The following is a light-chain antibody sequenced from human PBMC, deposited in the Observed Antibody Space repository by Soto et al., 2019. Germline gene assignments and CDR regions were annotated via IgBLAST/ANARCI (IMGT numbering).Light chain of an antibody. J-gene: IGLJ2*01. CDR1: STDVGGYNY. V-gene: IGLV2-8*01. CDR3: QSYDSSLSGSVV. Sequence: QSALTQPPSAAGSPGQSVTISCTGTSTDVGGYNYVSWYQQYPGKAPKLMIYEVSKRPSGVPDRFSGSKSGNTASLTVSGLQAEDEADYYCQSYDSSLSGSVVFGGGTKVTVL. CDR2: EVS.